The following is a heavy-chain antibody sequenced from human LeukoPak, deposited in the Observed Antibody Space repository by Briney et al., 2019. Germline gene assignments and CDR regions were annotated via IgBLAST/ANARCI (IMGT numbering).Heavy chain of an antibody. CDR2: ISGSGGST. Sequence: GGSLRLSCAASGFIFSSYAMSWVRQAPGKGLEWVSAISGSGGSTYYADSVKGRFTISRDNSKNTLYLQMNSLRAEDTAVYYCAKGGVGANHYFDYWGQGTLVTVSS. CDR3: AKGGVGANHYFDY. V-gene: IGHV3-23*01. CDR1: GFIFSSYA. D-gene: IGHD1-26*01. J-gene: IGHJ4*02.